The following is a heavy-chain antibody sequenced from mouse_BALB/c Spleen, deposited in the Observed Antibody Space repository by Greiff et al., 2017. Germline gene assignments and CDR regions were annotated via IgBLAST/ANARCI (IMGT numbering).Heavy chain of an antibody. D-gene: IGHD2-3*01. CDR3: ARYDGYYEGGYAMDY. CDR1: GYTFTDYY. J-gene: IGHJ4*01. CDR2: IYPGSGNT. V-gene: IGHV1-84*02. Sequence: QVQLQQSGPELVKPGASVKISCKASGYTFTDYYINWVKQKPGQGLEWIGWIYPGSGNTKYNEKFKGKATLTVDTSSSTAYMQLSSLTSEDTAVYFCARYDGYYEGGYAMDYWGQGTSVTVSS.